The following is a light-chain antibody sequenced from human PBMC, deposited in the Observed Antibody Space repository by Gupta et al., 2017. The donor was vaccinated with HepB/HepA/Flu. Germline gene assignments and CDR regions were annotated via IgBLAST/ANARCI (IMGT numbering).Light chain of an antibody. CDR1: SGHTNYA. Sequence: QLVLTQSPSASASLGASVKLARTLSSGHTNYAIAWHQQQPEKGPRYLMKVNSDGTHIKEDGIPDRFSGSSSGAERYLTISSLQSEDEADYYCQTWGTGIHVVFGGGTNLTVL. J-gene: IGLJ2*01. CDR3: QTWGTGIHVV. CDR2: VNSDGTH. V-gene: IGLV4-69*01.